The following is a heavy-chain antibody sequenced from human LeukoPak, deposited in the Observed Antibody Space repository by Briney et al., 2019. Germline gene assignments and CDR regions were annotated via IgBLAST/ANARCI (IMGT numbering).Heavy chain of an antibody. CDR1: GGSISSDY. J-gene: IGHJ6*03. Sequence: SETLSLTCTVSGGSISSDYWSWSRQPAGKGLEWIGHIYTSGSTNHNPSLTGRVTMSLDTSKNQFSLKLTSVTAADTAVYYCARVGLSSRGYYYYMDVWGRGTTVTVSS. CDR3: ARVGLSSRGYYYYMDV. D-gene: IGHD2-2*01. CDR2: IYTSGST. V-gene: IGHV4-4*07.